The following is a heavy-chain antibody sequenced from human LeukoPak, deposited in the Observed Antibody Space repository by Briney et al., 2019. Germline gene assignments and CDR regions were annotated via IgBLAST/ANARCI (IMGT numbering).Heavy chain of an antibody. CDR3: ARETAMGQFEN. CDR1: GGSISSSSYY. CDR2: IFYSGST. V-gene: IGHV4-39*07. Sequence: SETLSLTCTDSGGSISSSSYYWGWIRQPPGKGLEWIGSIFYSGSTYYHPSLKSRVTISVDTSKNQFSLKLSSVTAADTAVYYCARETAMGQFENWGQGTLVTVSS. J-gene: IGHJ4*02. D-gene: IGHD5-18*01.